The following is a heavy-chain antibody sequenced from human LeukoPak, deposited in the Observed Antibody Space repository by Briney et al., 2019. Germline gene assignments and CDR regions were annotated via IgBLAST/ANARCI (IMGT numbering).Heavy chain of an antibody. Sequence: SETLSLTCTVSGGSISSYYWSWIRQPPGKGLEWLGYIYYSGSTNYNPSLKSRVTISVDTSKNQFSLKLSSVTAADTAVYYCAREGEGYSGYEAPDYWGQGTLVTVSS. D-gene: IGHD5-12*01. J-gene: IGHJ4*02. CDR3: AREGEGYSGYEAPDY. V-gene: IGHV4-59*01. CDR2: IYYSGST. CDR1: GGSISSYY.